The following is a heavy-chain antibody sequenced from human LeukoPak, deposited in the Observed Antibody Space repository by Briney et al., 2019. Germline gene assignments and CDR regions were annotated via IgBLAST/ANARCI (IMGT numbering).Heavy chain of an antibody. V-gene: IGHV1-8*01. CDR2: MNPNSGNT. D-gene: IGHD3/OR15-3a*01. J-gene: IGHJ4*02. CDR3: ARASLSLWTTQSYFDY. CDR1: GYTFTSYD. Sequence: ASVKVSCKASGYTFTSYDIHWVRQATGQGLEWMGWMNPNSGNTGYAQKFQGRVTMTRNTSLSTAHMELNSLTSEDTAVYYCARASLSLWTTQSYFDYWGQGTLVTVSS.